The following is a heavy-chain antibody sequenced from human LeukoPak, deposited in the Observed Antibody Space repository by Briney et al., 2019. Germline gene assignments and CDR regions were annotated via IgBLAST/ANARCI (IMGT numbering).Heavy chain of an antibody. D-gene: IGHD3-3*01. CDR3: ARDLTTPFYDFWSGYYHNWFDP. J-gene: IGHJ5*02. CDR2: INPSGGST. Sequence: ASVTVSCKASGYTFTSYYMHWVRQTPGQGLEWMGIINPSGGSTSYAQKFQGRVTMTRDTSTSTVYMELSSLRSEDTAVYYCARDLTTPFYDFWSGYYHNWFDPWGQGTLVTVSS. V-gene: IGHV1-46*01. CDR1: GYTFTSYY.